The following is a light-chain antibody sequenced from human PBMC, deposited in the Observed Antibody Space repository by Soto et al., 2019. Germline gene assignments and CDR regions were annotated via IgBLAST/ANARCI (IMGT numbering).Light chain of an antibody. Sequence: QSALTQPASVSGSPGQSITISCIGTSNDISTYNYVPWYLHHPGPAPQLLIYDVHNRTSGFSARFSGSKTGNTASLTISGPQPEDTALYQCCAYTFSGPLSFGGGTKLTVL. V-gene: IGLV2-14*01. CDR3: CAYTFSGPLS. J-gene: IGLJ2*01. CDR2: DVH. CDR1: SNDISTYNY.